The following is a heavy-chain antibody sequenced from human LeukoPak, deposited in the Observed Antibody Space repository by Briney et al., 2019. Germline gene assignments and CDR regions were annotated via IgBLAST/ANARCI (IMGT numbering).Heavy chain of an antibody. CDR1: GFTFSNYE. J-gene: IGHJ4*02. CDR2: MSSSGSTI. V-gene: IGHV3-48*03. Sequence: QPGGSLRLSCAASGFTFSNYEMNWVRQAPGKGLEWVSYMSSSGSTIYYADSVKGRFTISRDNAKNSLYLQMNSLRAEDTAVYYCARDWSHGPDYWGQGTLVTVSS. CDR3: ARDWSHGPDY.